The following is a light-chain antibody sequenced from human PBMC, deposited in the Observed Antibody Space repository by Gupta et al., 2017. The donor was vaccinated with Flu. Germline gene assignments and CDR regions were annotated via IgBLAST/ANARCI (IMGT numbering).Light chain of an antibody. CDR2: TAS. V-gene: IGKV3-15*01. CDR3: QQGNDWPET. J-gene: IGKJ1*01. CDR1: QGINNN. Sequence: EIVMTQSPGTLSASPGERATLYCRASQGINNNLAWYQQKPGQAPRLLIYTASTRATGIPARFSGSGSGTEFTLTISSLQSEDFALYYCQQGNDWPETFGQGTKVE.